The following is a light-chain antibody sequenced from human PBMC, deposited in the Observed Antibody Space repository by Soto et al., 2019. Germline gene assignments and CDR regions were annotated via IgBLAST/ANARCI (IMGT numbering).Light chain of an antibody. V-gene: IGLV2-14*01. CDR2: DVS. Sequence: QSALTQPASVSGSPGQAITISCTGTSSDVGGYTYVSWYQQHPGKAPKFIIYDVSNRPSGVSNRFSGSKSGNTASLTISGLQAEDEADYYCSSYTSSGVVFGGGTKLTVL. CDR3: SSYTSSGVV. J-gene: IGLJ2*01. CDR1: SSDVGGYTY.